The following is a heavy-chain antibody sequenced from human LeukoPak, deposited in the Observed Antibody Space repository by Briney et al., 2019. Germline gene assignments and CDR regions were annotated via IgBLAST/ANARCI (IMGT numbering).Heavy chain of an antibody. D-gene: IGHD3-16*01. CDR3: ARHGGYRGSDD. V-gene: IGHV4-34*01. Sequence: SETLSLTCAVYGGSFSGYYWSWIRQPPGKGLEWIGEINHSGSTNYNPSLKSRVTISMDTSKNQFSLKLSSVTAADTAVYYCARHGGYRGSDDWGQGTLVTVSS. CDR1: GGSFSGYY. CDR2: INHSGST. J-gene: IGHJ4*02.